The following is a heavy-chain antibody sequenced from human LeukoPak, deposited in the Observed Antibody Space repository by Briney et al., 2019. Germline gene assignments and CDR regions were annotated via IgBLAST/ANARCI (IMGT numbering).Heavy chain of an antibody. D-gene: IGHD2-21*01. CDR2: IYYSGST. CDR1: GGSVSSGSYY. CDR3: ASQCYYGGDTYYFDY. J-gene: IGHJ4*02. Sequence: SETLSLTCTVSGGSVSSGSYYWSWIRQPPGKGLEWIGYIYYSGSTNYNPSLKSRVTISVDTSKNQFSLKLSSVTAADTAVYYCASQCYYGGDTYYFDYWGQGTLVTVSS. V-gene: IGHV4-61*01.